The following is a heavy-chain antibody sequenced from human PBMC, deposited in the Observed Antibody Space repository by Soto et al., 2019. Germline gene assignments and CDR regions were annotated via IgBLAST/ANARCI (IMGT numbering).Heavy chain of an antibody. J-gene: IGHJ6*02. CDR2: ISYDGSNK. CDR1: GFTFSSYA. V-gene: IGHV3-30-3*01. CDR3: AREGNIGATMGYGMDV. Sequence: QVQLVESGGGVVQPGRSLRLSCAASGFTFSSYAMHWVRQAPGKGLEWVAVISYDGSNKYYADSVKGRFTISRDNSKNTLYLQMNSLRAEDTAVYYCAREGNIGATMGYGMDVWGQGTTVTVSS. D-gene: IGHD5-12*01.